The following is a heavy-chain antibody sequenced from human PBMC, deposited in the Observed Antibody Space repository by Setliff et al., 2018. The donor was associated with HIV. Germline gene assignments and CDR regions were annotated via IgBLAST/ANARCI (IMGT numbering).Heavy chain of an antibody. J-gene: IGHJ6*03. Sequence: ASVKVSCKASGYTFSDYYLHWVRQATGQGLEWMGWMNPDSGNTGSAQNFQGRLTITWNTSISTAYMELGSLGFDDTAVYFCARTRSGGSSVYYYYYMDVWGQGTAVTVSS. D-gene: IGHD2-15*01. CDR1: GYTFSDYY. CDR2: MNPDSGNT. CDR3: ARTRSGGSSVYYYYYMDV. V-gene: IGHV1-8*03.